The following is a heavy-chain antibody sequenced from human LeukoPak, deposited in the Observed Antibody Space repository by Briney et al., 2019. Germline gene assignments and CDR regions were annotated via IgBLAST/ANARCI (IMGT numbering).Heavy chain of an antibody. J-gene: IGHJ4*03. CDR2: LFYSGGT. Sequence: SETLSLTCTVSGGSISSTSYYWGWVRQSPGKGLEWIGTLFYSGGTSYNPSLRSRLTISVYRPKNQFTLKLSSVTAADTAVYYCTRLGMNITPTEQRWEFDYCGHGNPGSVSP. CDR1: GGSISSTSYY. V-gene: IGHV4-39*01. D-gene: IGHD6-25*01. CDR3: TRLGMNITPTEQRWEFDY.